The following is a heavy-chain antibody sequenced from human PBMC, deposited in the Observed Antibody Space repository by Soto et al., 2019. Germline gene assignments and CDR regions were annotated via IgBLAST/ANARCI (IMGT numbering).Heavy chain of an antibody. Sequence: QVPLVQSGPEVKKPGASVTVSCKTSGYTPTNYDIGWVRQAPGQGLEWMGWISAYNGNRNSAQKLQGRLTMTSDTSTKTVYMELRSLRSDDTAVYFCARALYRRGTYYGFDNWGQGTLVTVSS. J-gene: IGHJ4*02. CDR2: ISAYNGNR. CDR3: ARALYRRGTYYGFDN. D-gene: IGHD1-26*01. CDR1: GYTPTNYD. V-gene: IGHV1-18*01.